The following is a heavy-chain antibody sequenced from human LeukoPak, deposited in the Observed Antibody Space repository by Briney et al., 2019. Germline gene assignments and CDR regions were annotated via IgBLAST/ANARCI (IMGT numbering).Heavy chain of an antibody. CDR3: ARGIDRGYGEN. Sequence: GGSLRLSCAASGFTVSSNYMNWVRQAPGKGLEWVSVIYSGSSTYYADSVKGRFTISRDNTKNTLYLQMNRLRAEDTAVYYCARGIDRGYGENWGQGTLVTVSS. CDR2: IYSGSST. J-gene: IGHJ4*02. CDR1: GFTVSSNY. V-gene: IGHV3-66*01. D-gene: IGHD5-12*01.